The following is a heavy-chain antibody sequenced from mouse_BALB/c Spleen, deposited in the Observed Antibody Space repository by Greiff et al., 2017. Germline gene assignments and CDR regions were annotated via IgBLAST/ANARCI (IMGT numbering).Heavy chain of an antibody. CDR1: GYTFTSYV. V-gene: IGHV1-14*01. CDR2: INPYNDGT. Sequence: QLQESGPELVKPGASVKMSCKASGYTFTSYVMHWVKQKPGQGLEWIGYINPYNDGTKYNEKFKGKATLTSDKSSSTAYMELSSLTSEESAVYYCAGGYNSRGFAYWGQGTLVTVSA. J-gene: IGHJ3*01. D-gene: IGHD1-1*01. CDR3: AGGYNSRGFAY.